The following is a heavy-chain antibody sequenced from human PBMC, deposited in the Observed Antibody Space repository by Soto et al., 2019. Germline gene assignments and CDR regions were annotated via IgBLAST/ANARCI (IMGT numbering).Heavy chain of an antibody. CDR2: INGGNGNT. CDR1: GYTFRNYA. Sequence: GASVKVSCKANGYTFRNYAMHWVRQAPGQGLEWMGWINGGNGNTKYSQKFQGRVTITRDTSASTAYMELSSLRSEDTAVYYCARDGPIYDILSARYFYGMDVWGQGTTVTVSS. V-gene: IGHV1-3*01. D-gene: IGHD3-9*01. CDR3: ARDGPIYDILSARYFYGMDV. J-gene: IGHJ6*02.